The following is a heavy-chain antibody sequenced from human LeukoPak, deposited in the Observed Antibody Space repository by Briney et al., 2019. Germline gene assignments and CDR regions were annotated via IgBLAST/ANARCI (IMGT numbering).Heavy chain of an antibody. D-gene: IGHD3-22*01. CDR2: ISSSGSTI. CDR3: AKDSSYYYGSTCYIDY. V-gene: IGHV3-11*01. J-gene: IGHJ4*02. Sequence: PGGSLRLSCAASGFTFSDYYMSWIRQAPGKGLEWVSYISSSGSTIYYADSVKGRFTISRDNAKNSLYLQMNSLRAEDTAVYYCAKDSSYYYGSTCYIDYWGQGALVTVSS. CDR1: GFTFSDYY.